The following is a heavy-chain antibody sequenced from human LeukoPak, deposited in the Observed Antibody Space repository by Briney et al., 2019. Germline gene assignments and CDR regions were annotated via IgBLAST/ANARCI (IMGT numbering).Heavy chain of an antibody. CDR1: GYTFTSYG. V-gene: IGHV1-18*01. CDR3: ARARVKYDYVWGSYRFYYFDY. Sequence: ASVKVSCKASGYTFTSYGISWVRQAPGQGLEWMGWISAYSGNTNYAQKLQGRVTMTTDTSTSTAYMELRSLRSDDTAVYYCARARVKYDYVWGSYRFYYFDYWGQGTLVTVSS. J-gene: IGHJ4*02. CDR2: ISAYSGNT. D-gene: IGHD3-16*02.